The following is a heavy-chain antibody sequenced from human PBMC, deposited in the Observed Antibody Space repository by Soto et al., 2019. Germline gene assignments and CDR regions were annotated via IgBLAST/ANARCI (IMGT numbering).Heavy chain of an antibody. CDR3: ARDTREWEVATTFDY. V-gene: IGHV1-46*01. J-gene: IGHJ4*02. CDR1: GYTFTSYY. Sequence: QVQLVQSGAEVKKPGASVKVSCKASGYTFTSYYMHWVRQTPGQGLEWVGIINTSGGSTSYAEKFQGRVTMTMDTATRPVYMELSSLRSEDTAVYYCARDTREWEVATTFDYCGQGTLVTVSS. D-gene: IGHD1-26*01. CDR2: INTSGGST.